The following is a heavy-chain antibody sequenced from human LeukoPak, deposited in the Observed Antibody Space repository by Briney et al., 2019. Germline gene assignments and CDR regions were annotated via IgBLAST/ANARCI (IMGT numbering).Heavy chain of an antibody. V-gene: IGHV3-23*01. CDR1: GFTFSSYA. D-gene: IGHD6-19*01. J-gene: IGHJ4*02. Sequence: PGESLRLSCAASGFTFSSYAMTWVRQAPGKGLEWVSAISSNVVSTYYADSVKGRFTISRDNSKNTLFLQMNSLRAEDTAVYYCARASAVAGTRHYWGQGTLVTVSS. CDR2: ISSNVVST. CDR3: ARASAVAGTRHY.